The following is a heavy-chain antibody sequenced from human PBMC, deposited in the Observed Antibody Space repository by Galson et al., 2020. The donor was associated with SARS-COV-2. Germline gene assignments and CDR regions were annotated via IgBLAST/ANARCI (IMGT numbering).Heavy chain of an antibody. CDR1: GYTFNGYY. V-gene: IGHV1-2*02. J-gene: IGHJ5*02. CDR3: AREPVVVVAANWFDP. D-gene: IGHD2-15*01. CDR2: INPNSGGT. Sequence: ASVKVSCKASGYTFNGYYMHWVRQAPGQGLEWMGWINPNSGGTNYAQKFQGRVTMTRDTSISTAYMELSRLGSDDTAVYYCAREPVVVVAANWFDPWGQGTLVTVSS.